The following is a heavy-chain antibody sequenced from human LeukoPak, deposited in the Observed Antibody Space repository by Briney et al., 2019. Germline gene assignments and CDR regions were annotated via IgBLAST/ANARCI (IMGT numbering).Heavy chain of an antibody. D-gene: IGHD1-26*01. V-gene: IGHV3-23*01. CDR2: ISGSAYNT. Sequence: GGSLRLSCAASGFTFSSYGMSWVRQAPGKGLEWVSTISGSAYNTYYADSVKGRFTISRDNSANTLYLQMNSLRAEDTALYYCAKHSGSYFIYYVDSWGQGTRSPSPQ. J-gene: IGHJ4*02. CDR1: GFTFSSYG. CDR3: AKHSGSYFIYYVDS.